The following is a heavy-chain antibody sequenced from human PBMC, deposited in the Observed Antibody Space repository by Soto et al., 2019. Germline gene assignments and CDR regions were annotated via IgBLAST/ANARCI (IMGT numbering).Heavy chain of an antibody. J-gene: IGHJ6*02. D-gene: IGHD6-13*01. CDR2: IHYSGNT. CDR3: ARARVPYSSTWYRYDYYGMDI. CDR1: GDSISSSSYY. V-gene: IGHV4-31*03. Sequence: TLSLTCTVSGDSISSSSYYWSWIREHPGKGLEWIGYIHYSGNTRYNPSLKSRLTISVDTSKNQFSLMLSSLTAADTAVYFCARARVPYSSTWYRYDYYGMDIWGQGTTVTVSS.